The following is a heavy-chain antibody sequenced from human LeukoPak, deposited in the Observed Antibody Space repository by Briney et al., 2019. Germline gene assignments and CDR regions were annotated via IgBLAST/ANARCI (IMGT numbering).Heavy chain of an antibody. CDR3: ARGHNWGFGYYYYYMDV. Sequence: SETVSLTCAVYGGSFSDYYWSWIRQPPGKGLEWIGEINHSGSTNYNPSLKSRVTISVDTSKNQFSLKLSSVTAADTAVYYCARGHNWGFGYYYYYMDVWGQGTTVTVSS. V-gene: IGHV4-34*01. J-gene: IGHJ6*03. CDR1: GGSFSDYY. CDR2: INHSGST. D-gene: IGHD7-27*01.